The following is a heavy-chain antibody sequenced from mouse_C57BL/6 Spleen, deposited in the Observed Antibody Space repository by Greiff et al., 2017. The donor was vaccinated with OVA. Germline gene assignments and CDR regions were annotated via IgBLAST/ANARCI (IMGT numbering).Heavy chain of an antibody. D-gene: IGHD2-2*01. CDR3: ARDNGYDGFDY. CDR2: ISDGGSYT. V-gene: IGHV5-4*01. CDR1: GFTFSSYA. Sequence: EVQVVESGGGLVKPGGSLKLSCAASGFTFSSYAMSWVRQTPEKRLEWVATISDGGSYTYYPDNVKGRFTISRDNAKNNLYLQMSHLKSEDTAMYYCARDNGYDGFDYWGQGTTLTVSS. J-gene: IGHJ2*01.